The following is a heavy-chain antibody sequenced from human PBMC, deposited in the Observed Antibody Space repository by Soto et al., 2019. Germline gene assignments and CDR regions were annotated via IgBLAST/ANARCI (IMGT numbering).Heavy chain of an antibody. CDR3: AKFPVRPAASPDYFDY. Sequence: EVQLLESGGGLVQPGGSLRLSCAASGFTFSSYVMSWVRQAPGKGLEWVSAISGSGGSTYYADSVKGRFTISRDNSKNTLYLQMNSLRAEDTAVYYCAKFPVRPAASPDYFDYWGQGTLVTVSS. D-gene: IGHD2-2*01. CDR1: GFTFSSYV. J-gene: IGHJ4*02. CDR2: ISGSGGST. V-gene: IGHV3-23*01.